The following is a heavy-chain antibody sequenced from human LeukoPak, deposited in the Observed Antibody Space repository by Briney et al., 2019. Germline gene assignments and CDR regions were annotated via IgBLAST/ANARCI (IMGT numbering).Heavy chain of an antibody. D-gene: IGHD1-26*01. Sequence: GSSVKVSCKASGGTFSSYAISWVRQAPGQGLEWMGGIIPIFGTANYAQKFQGRVTITADESTSTAYMELSSLRSEDTAVYYCARVQRKEGATLFDPWGQGTLVTVSS. V-gene: IGHV1-69*01. J-gene: IGHJ5*02. CDR1: GGTFSSYA. CDR2: IIPIFGTA. CDR3: ARVQRKEGATLFDP.